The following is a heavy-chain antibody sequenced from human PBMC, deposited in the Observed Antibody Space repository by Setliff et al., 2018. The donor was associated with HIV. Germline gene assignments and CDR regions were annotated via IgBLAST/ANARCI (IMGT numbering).Heavy chain of an antibody. D-gene: IGHD1-1*01. CDR3: ARAYNFWAHLDT. J-gene: IGHJ3*02. V-gene: IGHV4-59*01. CDR1: GDLSAYT. Sequence: PSETLSLTCSVSGDLSAYTWNWIRQSPGKGLEWIGYVYFDETNYNPSLKGRVTISSDNSKERFSLSLRSVSAADTAVYYCARAYNFWAHLDTWGPGITVTVSS. CDR2: VYFDET.